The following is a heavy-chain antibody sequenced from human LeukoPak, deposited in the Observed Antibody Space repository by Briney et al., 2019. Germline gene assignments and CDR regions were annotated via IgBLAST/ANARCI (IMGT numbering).Heavy chain of an antibody. V-gene: IGHV1-69*05. D-gene: IGHD6-19*01. J-gene: IGHJ1*01. CDR2: IIPIFGTA. CDR3: ARDLVLSSGWYRGSQH. CDR1: GGTFSSYA. Sequence: ASVKVSCKASGGTFSSYAISWVRQAPGQGLEWMGGIIPIFGTANYAQKFQGRVTMTTDTSTSTAYMELRSLRSDDTAVYYCARDLVLSSGWYRGSQHWGQGTLVTVSS.